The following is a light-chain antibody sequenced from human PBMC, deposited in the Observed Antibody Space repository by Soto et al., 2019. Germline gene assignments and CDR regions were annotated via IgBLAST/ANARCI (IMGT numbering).Light chain of an antibody. CDR2: AAS. CDR3: QQSYRTPWT. V-gene: IGKV1-39*01. Sequence: DIQMTQSPSSLSASVGDRVTVTCRASLSVSSHLNWYQQKPGKAPKLLIYAASSLHSGVPSRFSGSGSGTDFTLTISSLQPEDFATYYCQQSYRTPWTSGQGTKVEIK. CDR1: LSVSSH. J-gene: IGKJ1*01.